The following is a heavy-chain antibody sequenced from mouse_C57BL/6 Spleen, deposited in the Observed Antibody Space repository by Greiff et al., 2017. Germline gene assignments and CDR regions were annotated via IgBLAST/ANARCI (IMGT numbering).Heavy chain of an antibody. CDR2: IDPEDGET. CDR1: GFNIKDYY. V-gene: IGHV14-2*01. CDR3: AREGLRRDHYALDY. J-gene: IGHJ4*01. D-gene: IGHD2-4*01. Sequence: VQLQQSGAELVKPGASVKLSCTASGFNIKDYYMHWVKQRTEQGLAWIGRIDPEDGETKYAPKFKGKATINADTSSNTAYLQLSSLTAEDTAVYYCAREGLRRDHYALDYWGQGTSVTVSS.